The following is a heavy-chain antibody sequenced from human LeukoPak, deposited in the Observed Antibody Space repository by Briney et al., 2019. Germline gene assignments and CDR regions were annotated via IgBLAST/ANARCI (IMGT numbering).Heavy chain of an antibody. J-gene: IGHJ4*02. CDR1: GFTFSSYG. V-gene: IGHV3-30*02. CDR2: IRYDGSNK. CDR3: AKDRLIRYFDWLLS. D-gene: IGHD3-9*01. Sequence: PGGSLRLSCAASGFTFSSYGMHWVRQAPGKGLEWVAFIRYDGSNKYYADSVKGRFTISRDNSENTLYLQMNSLRAEDTAVYYCAKDRLIRYFDWLLSWGQGTLVTVSS.